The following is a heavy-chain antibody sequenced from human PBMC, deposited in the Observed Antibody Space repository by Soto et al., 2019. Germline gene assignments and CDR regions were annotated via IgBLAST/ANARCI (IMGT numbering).Heavy chain of an antibody. CDR1: GGTFSSYT. V-gene: IGHV1-69*02. Sequence: QVQLVQSGAEVKQPGSSVKVSCKASGGTFSSYTISWVRQAPGQGLEWMGRIIPILGIANYAQKFQGRVTITADKSTSTAYMELSSLRSEDTAVYYCARGPPTDCSSTSCPSLGYYYYYYMDVWGKGTTVTVSS. J-gene: IGHJ6*03. CDR2: IIPILGIA. D-gene: IGHD2-2*01. CDR3: ARGPPTDCSSTSCPSLGYYYYYYMDV.